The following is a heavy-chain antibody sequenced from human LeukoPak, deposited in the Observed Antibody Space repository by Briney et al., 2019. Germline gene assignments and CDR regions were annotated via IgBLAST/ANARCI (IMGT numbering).Heavy chain of an antibody. V-gene: IGHV3-23*01. Sequence: GGSLRLSCAASGFTFSSYAMSWVRQAPGKGLEWVSAISGSGGSTYYADSVKGRFTISRDNSKNTLYLQMNSLRAEDTAVYYCAKNGGSGYSYGTFDAFDIWGQGTMVTVSS. CDR3: AKNGGSGYSYGTFDAFDI. D-gene: IGHD3-22*01. CDR1: GFTFSSYA. J-gene: IGHJ3*02. CDR2: ISGSGGST.